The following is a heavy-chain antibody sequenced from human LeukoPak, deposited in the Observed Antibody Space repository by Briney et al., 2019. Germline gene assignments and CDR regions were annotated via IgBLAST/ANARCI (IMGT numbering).Heavy chain of an antibody. J-gene: IGHJ6*02. V-gene: IGHV3-33*01. Sequence: PGGSLRLSCAASGFSVSNYDMHWVRQAPGKGLEWVAIIWDDGSNKYYGDSVKGRFTISRDNSKNTLYLQMNSLRAEDTAMYYCATMDVWGQGTTVTVSS. CDR1: GFSVSNYD. CDR2: IWDDGSNK. CDR3: ATMDV.